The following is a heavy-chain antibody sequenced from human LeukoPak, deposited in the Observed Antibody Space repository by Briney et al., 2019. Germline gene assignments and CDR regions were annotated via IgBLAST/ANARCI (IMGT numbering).Heavy chain of an antibody. J-gene: IGHJ4*02. CDR3: TTTDYYDTQYYFDY. Sequence: GGSLRLSCAPSGFTSSNAWMSWVRQAPGEGREWVGRIKSKIDGGTTDYAAPVKGRFTISRDDTKNTLYLQMNRLKTEDTAVYYCTTTDYYDTQYYFDYSGQGTLVTAS. CDR1: GFTSSNAW. CDR2: IKSKIDGGTT. D-gene: IGHD3-22*01. V-gene: IGHV3-15*01.